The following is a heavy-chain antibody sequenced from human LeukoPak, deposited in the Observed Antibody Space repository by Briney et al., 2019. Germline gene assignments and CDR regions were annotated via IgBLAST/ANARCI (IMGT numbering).Heavy chain of an antibody. D-gene: IGHD5-24*01. V-gene: IGHV3-30*04. CDR3: AKGRGKDGQNLFDY. CDR1: GFTFSTYA. CDR2: ILYDGSNK. Sequence: GGSLRLSCSASGFTFSTYAMHWVRQTPGKGLEWAALILYDGSNKYYADSVKSRFTISRDNSKNTLFLQIDNLRVDDTAVYYCAKGRGKDGQNLFDYWGQGTLITVSS. J-gene: IGHJ4*02.